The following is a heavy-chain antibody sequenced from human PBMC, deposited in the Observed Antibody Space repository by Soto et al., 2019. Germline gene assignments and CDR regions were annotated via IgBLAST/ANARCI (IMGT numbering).Heavy chain of an antibody. CDR2: ISAYNGNT. D-gene: IGHD6-19*01. CDR3: ARDSSGWSNYFDY. V-gene: IGHV1-18*01. Sequence: QVQLVQSGAEVKKPGASVKVSCKASGYTFTSYGVSWVRQAPGQGLEWMGWISAYNGNTNYAQKFQGRVTMTTDTPTSTVYMELRSLRSDDTAVYYCARDSSGWSNYFDYWGQGTLVTVSS. CDR1: GYTFTSYG. J-gene: IGHJ4*02.